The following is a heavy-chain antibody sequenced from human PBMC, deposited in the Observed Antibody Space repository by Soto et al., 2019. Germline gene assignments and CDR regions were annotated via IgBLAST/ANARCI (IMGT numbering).Heavy chain of an antibody. D-gene: IGHD6-6*01. J-gene: IGHJ4*02. CDR1: GFTYSSYW. CDR2: IKQDGSEK. Sequence: EVQLVESGGGLVQPGGSLRLSCAASGFTYSSYWMSWVRQAPGKGLEWVANIKQDGSEKYYVDSVKGRFTISRDNAKNSLYLQMNSLRAEDTAVYYCASGAARLFAGVYWGQGTLVTVSS. CDR3: ASGAARLFAGVY. V-gene: IGHV3-7*01.